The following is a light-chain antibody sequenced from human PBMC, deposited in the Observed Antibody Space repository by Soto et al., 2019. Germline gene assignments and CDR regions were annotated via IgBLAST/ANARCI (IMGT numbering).Light chain of an antibody. J-gene: IGKJ1*01. CDR2: DAY. CDR1: QSISSW. Sequence: ITMTKSPAPVRAFVGDRVTFTFLASQSISSWLDWDQQKQGKGTKLMIYDAYSLESGVPSRFSGSGSGTEFTLTISSLQPHDGATFCCLYPRLLSHPFGQGTKV. V-gene: IGKV1-5*01. CDR3: LYPRLLSHP.